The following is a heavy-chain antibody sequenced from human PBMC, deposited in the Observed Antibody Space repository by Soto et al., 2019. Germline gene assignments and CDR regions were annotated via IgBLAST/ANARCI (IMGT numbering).Heavy chain of an antibody. V-gene: IGHV4-31*03. J-gene: IGHJ3*02. Sequence: SETLSLTCTVSGGSISSGGYYWSWIRQHPGKGLEWIGYIYYSGSTYYNPSLKSRVTISVDTSKNQFSLKLSSVTAADTAVYYCARYDYGDYVGVEAFDIWGQGTMVNV. CDR3: ARYDYGDYVGVEAFDI. CDR2: IYYSGST. D-gene: IGHD4-17*01. CDR1: GGSISSGGYY.